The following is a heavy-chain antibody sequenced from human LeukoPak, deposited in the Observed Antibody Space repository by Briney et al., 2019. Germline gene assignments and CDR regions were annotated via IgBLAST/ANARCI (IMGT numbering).Heavy chain of an antibody. CDR1: GFSFSSYE. J-gene: IGHJ6*04. CDR3: AELGITMIGGV. CDR2: ISSSGSTI. D-gene: IGHD3-10*02. Sequence: GGSLRLSCAASGFSFSSYEMNWVRQAPRKGLGRVSYISSSGSTIYYADSVKGRFTISRDNAKNSLYLQMNSLRAEDTAVYYCAELGITMIGGVWGKGTTVTISS. V-gene: IGHV3-48*03.